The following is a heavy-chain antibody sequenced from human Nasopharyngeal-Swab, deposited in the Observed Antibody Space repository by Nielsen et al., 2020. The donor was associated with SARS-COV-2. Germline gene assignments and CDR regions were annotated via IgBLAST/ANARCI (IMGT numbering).Heavy chain of an antibody. CDR3: AKDPTVLTGYSHNWFDP. V-gene: IGHV3-23*01. Sequence: GESLKISCAASGFTFSNYAMSWVRQAPGKGLEWVSAISGSGGSTYYADSVKGRFTISRDNSKNTLYLQMNSLRAEDTAVYYCAKDPTVLTGYSHNWFDPWGQGTLVTVSS. D-gene: IGHD3-9*01. CDR1: GFTFSNYA. J-gene: IGHJ5*02. CDR2: ISGSGGST.